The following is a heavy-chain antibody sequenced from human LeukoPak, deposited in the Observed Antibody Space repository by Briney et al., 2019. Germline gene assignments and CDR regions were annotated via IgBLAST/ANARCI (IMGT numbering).Heavy chain of an antibody. CDR3: AKAERQLVLVDAFDI. J-gene: IGHJ3*02. D-gene: IGHD6-13*01. CDR2: ISYDGSNK. Sequence: GGSLRLSCAASGFTFSSYGMHWVRQAPGKGLEWVAVISYDGSNKYYADSVKGRFTISRDNSKNTLYLQMNSLRAEGTAVYYCAKAERQLVLVDAFDIWGQGTMVTVSS. CDR1: GFTFSSYG. V-gene: IGHV3-30*18.